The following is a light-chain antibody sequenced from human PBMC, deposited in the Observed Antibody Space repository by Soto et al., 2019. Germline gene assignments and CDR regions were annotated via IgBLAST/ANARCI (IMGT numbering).Light chain of an antibody. CDR3: HQYYGSGGYT. V-gene: IGKV3-20*01. J-gene: IGKJ2*01. CDR2: GAS. CDR1: QSVSSSY. Sequence: EIVLTQSPGTLSLSPGDRATLSCRASQSVSSSYLGWYQQKPGQAPRLLIYGASSRATGFPDRFSGSGSGTDFTLTISRMEPEDFAVYYCHQYYGSGGYTFGQGTNLEIK.